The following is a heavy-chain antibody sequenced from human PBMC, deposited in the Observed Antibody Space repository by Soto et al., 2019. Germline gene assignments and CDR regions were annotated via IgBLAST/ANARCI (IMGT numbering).Heavy chain of an antibody. CDR3: AREAYRGYSYPMF. J-gene: IGHJ4*02. CDR1: GFTFSSFW. CDR2: IKQDGNEK. D-gene: IGHD5-18*01. Sequence: LRLSCAASGFTFSSFWMTWVRQAPGKGLEWVANIKQDGNEKYYVDSVKGRFTIFRDNAKNSLFLQMNSLRAEDTAVYYCAREAYRGYSYPMFWGRGTLVTVSS. V-gene: IGHV3-7*01.